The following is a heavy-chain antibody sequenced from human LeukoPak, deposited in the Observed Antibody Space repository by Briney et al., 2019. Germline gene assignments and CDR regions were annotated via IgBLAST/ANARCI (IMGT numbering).Heavy chain of an antibody. V-gene: IGHV3-30*02. D-gene: IGHD3-3*01. CDR2: IRYDGSNK. J-gene: IGHJ4*02. Sequence: GGSLRLSCAASGFTFSSYGMHWVRQAPGKGLEWVAFIRYDGSNKYYADSVKGRFTISRDNSKNTLYLQMNSLRAEDTAVYYCAKDVITIFGVVINDFHYWGQGTLVTVSS. CDR3: AKDVITIFGVVINDFHY. CDR1: GFTFSSYG.